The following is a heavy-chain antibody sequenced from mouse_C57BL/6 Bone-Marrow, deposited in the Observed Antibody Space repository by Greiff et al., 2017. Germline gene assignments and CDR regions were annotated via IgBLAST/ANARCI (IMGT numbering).Heavy chain of an antibody. CDR3: TVVATDYFDY. CDR1: GYTFTSYW. Sequence: VQLQQPGAELVKPGASVTMSCKASGYTFTSYWINWVKQRPGQGLEWIGDLNPGSGSTNYNEKFKSKATLTVDTTSSTAYMQLSSLTSEASAVYYCTVVATDYFDYWGQGTTLTVSS. J-gene: IGHJ2*01. V-gene: IGHV1-55*01. D-gene: IGHD1-1*01. CDR2: LNPGSGST.